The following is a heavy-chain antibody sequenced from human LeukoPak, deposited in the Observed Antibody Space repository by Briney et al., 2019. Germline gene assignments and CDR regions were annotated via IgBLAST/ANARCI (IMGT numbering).Heavy chain of an antibody. Sequence: PSETLSLTCTVSGGSISSGDYYWSWIRQPPGKGLEWIGYIYYSGSTYYNPSLKSRVTISVDTSKNQFSLKLSSVTAADTAVYYCARASGSYYYGSGVNYYYYYGMDVWDKGTTVTVSS. J-gene: IGHJ6*04. CDR3: ARASGSYYYGSGVNYYYYYGMDV. D-gene: IGHD3-10*01. V-gene: IGHV4-30-4*01. CDR2: IYYSGST. CDR1: GGSISSGDYY.